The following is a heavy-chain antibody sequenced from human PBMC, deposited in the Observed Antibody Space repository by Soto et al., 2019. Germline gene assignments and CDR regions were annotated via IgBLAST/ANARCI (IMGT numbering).Heavy chain of an antibody. CDR1: GGSISSGDYY. V-gene: IGHV4-30-2*01. Sequence: SETLSLTCTVSGGSISSGDYYWSWIRQPPGKGLEWIGYIYHSGSTYYNPSLKSRVTISVDRSKNQFSLKLSSVTAADTAVYYCARVGNCISTSCYGMDVWGQGTTVTVSS. J-gene: IGHJ6*02. CDR2: IYHSGST. D-gene: IGHD2-2*01. CDR3: ARVGNCISTSCYGMDV.